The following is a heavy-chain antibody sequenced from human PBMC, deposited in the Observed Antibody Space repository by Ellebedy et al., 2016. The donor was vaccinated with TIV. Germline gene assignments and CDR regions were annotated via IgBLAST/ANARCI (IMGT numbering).Heavy chain of an antibody. CDR3: ARPDSSGWYSSGLDY. Sequence: KVSCXGSGYSFTSYWIGWVRQLPGKGLEWMGIIYPGDSDTRYSPSFQGQVTISADKSISTAYLQWSSLKASDTAMYYCARPDSSGWYSSGLDYWGQGTLVTVSS. V-gene: IGHV5-51*01. CDR1: GYSFTSYW. D-gene: IGHD6-19*01. J-gene: IGHJ4*02. CDR2: IYPGDSDT.